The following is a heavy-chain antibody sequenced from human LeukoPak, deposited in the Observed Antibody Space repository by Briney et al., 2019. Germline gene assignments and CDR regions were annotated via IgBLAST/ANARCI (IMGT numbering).Heavy chain of an antibody. D-gene: IGHD4-17*01. CDR2: ISGSGSYT. CDR1: GFTFSDYY. J-gene: IGHJ4*02. CDR3: ALVTTVTYHY. Sequence: PGGSLRLSCAASGFTFSDYYMTWIREATGKGLEWLSYISGSGSYTNYADSVKGRFTTSRDNAKNSLYLQMNSLRDEDTAVYYCALVTTVTYHYWGQGTLVTVSS. V-gene: IGHV3-11*06.